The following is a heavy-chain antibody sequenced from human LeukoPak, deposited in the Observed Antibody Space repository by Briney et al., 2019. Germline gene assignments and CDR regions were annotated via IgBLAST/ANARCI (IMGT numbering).Heavy chain of an antibody. D-gene: IGHD2-15*01. Sequence: PSETLSLTCTVSGGSISSYYWSWIRQPPGKGLEWIGYIYYSGSTNYNPSLKSRVTISVDTSKNQFSLKLSSVTAADTAVYYCAREEICSGGSCHEGVDYWGQGTLVTVSS. V-gene: IGHV4-59*12. CDR2: IYYSGST. CDR3: AREEICSGGSCHEGVDY. CDR1: GGSISSYY. J-gene: IGHJ4*02.